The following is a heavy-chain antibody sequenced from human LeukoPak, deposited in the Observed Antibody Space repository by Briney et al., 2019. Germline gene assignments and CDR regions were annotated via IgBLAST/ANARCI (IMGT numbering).Heavy chain of an antibody. CDR3: ARGTLGVVSLNYYYYMDV. Sequence: GGSLRLSCAASGFTFSSYAMHWVRQAPGKGLEWVSCISSSGSSLYYADSVKGRFTISRDNAENSLFLQMSSLRAEDTALYYCARGTLGVVSLNYYYYMDVWGKGTTVTVSS. J-gene: IGHJ6*03. CDR1: GFTFSSYA. CDR2: ISSSGSSL. V-gene: IGHV3-48*04. D-gene: IGHD3-3*01.